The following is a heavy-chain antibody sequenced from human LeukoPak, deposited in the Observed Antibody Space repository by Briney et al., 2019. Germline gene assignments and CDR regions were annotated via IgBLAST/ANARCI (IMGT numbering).Heavy chain of an antibody. J-gene: IGHJ4*02. Sequence: GGSLRLSCAASGFTFSNDWMCWVRQAPGKGLEWVANINQDESKKYYADSVKGRFTISRDNAKNSLYLQMSSLTAEDTAIYCCARDHAYRVDYWGQGTLVTVSS. CDR3: ARDHAYRVDY. CDR2: INQDESKK. CDR1: GFTFSNDW. D-gene: IGHD2-2*01. V-gene: IGHV3-7*01.